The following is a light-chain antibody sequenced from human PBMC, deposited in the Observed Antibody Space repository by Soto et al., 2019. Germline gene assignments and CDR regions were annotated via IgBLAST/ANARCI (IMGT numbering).Light chain of an antibody. J-gene: IGKJ1*01. CDR1: QSINGW. CDR2: KAS. V-gene: IGKV1-5*03. Sequence: DIQLTQSPSTLSASVGDRVTITCRASQSINGWLAWYQQKPGQAPNLLIYKASTLESGVTSRFSGSGSGTEFTLTVSSLQPDDVATYYCHQYHNFPRTFGQGTKVEI. CDR3: HQYHNFPRT.